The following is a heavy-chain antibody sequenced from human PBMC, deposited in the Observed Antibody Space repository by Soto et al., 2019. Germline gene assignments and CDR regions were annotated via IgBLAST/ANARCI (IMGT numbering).Heavy chain of an antibody. J-gene: IGHJ6*03. CDR3: ARWYYDFWSGYYPAYYYYYMDV. CDR1: GYTFTSYD. D-gene: IGHD3-3*01. V-gene: IGHV1-8*01. Sequence: ASVKVSCKASGYTFTSYDINWVRQAIGQGLEWMGWMNPNSGNTGYAQKFQGRVTMTRNTSISTAYMELSSLRSEDTAVYYCARWYYDFWSGYYPAYYYYYMDVWGKGTTVTVSS. CDR2: MNPNSGNT.